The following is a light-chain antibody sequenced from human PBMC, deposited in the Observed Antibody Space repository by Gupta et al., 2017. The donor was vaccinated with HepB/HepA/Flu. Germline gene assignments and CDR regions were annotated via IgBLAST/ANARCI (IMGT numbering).Light chain of an antibody. CDR2: GAS. CDR1: QSVSSN. V-gene: IGKV3-15*01. J-gene: IGKJ1*01. Sequence: IVMTQSPATLSVSPGERATLSCRASQSVSSNLAWYQQKPGQAPRLLIYGASTRATGIPARFSGSGSGTEFTLTISSLQSEDFAVYYCQQYNTWPPWTCGQGTKVEIK. CDR3: QQYNTWPPWT.